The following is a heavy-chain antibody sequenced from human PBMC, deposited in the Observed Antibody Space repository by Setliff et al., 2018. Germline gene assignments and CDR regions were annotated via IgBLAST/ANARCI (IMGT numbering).Heavy chain of an antibody. Sequence: SETLSLTCAVYGDSFSDYYWSWIRQPPGKGLEWIGSIYHTGTTYYNPSLKSRVTISVDTSKNQFSLRLSSVTAADTADYFCARDYGPNDYWGQGSLVTVSS. J-gene: IGHJ4*02. V-gene: IGHV4-34*01. D-gene: IGHD3-16*01. CDR1: GDSFSDYY. CDR2: IYHTGTT. CDR3: ARDYGPNDY.